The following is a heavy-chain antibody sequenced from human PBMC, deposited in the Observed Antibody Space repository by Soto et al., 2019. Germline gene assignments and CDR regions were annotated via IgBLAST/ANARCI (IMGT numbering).Heavy chain of an antibody. V-gene: IGHV1-69*01. CDR2: IIPIFGTA. CDR1: GGTFSSYA. J-gene: IGHJ4*02. Sequence: QVQLVQSGAEVKKPGSSVNVSCKASGGTFSSYAISWVRQAPGQGLEWMGGIIPIFGTANYAQKFQGRVTITADESTSTDYMELSSLSSEDTAVSSCARERSVYYDSSGYRPRSSDLDYWGQGTLVTVSS. D-gene: IGHD3-22*01. CDR3: ARERSVYYDSSGYRPRSSDLDY.